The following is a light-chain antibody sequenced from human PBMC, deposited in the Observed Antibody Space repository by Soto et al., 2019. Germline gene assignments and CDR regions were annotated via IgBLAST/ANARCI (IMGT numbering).Light chain of an antibody. J-gene: IGLJ1*01. CDR1: SSDVGSYNL. CDR3: CSCAGSSTFSDV. V-gene: IGLV2-23*03. Sequence: QSALTQPASVSGSPGQSITISCTGTSSDVGSYNLVSWYQQHPGKAPKLMIYEGSKRPSGVSNRFSGSKSGNTASLTISGLQAEDEADYYCCSCAGSSTFSDVFGTGTKLTVL. CDR2: EGS.